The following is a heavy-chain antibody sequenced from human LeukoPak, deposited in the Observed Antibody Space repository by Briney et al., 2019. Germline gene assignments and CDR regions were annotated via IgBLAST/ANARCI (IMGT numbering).Heavy chain of an antibody. D-gene: IGHD4-23*01. CDR1: GFTFSSYN. Sequence: PGGSLRLSCAASGFTFSSYNMNWVRQAPGKGLEWVSYIPTSSSTMYYADSVKGRFTISRDNAKNSLYLQMNSLRDEDTAVYYCAREAVVNDYWGQGTLVTVSS. CDR3: AREAVVNDY. CDR2: IPTSSSTM. V-gene: IGHV3-48*02. J-gene: IGHJ4*02.